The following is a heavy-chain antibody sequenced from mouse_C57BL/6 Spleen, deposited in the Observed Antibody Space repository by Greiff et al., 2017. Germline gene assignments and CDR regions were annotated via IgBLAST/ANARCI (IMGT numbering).Heavy chain of an antibody. CDR1: GYAFSSSW. Sequence: VQLQQSGPELVKPGASVKISCKASGYAFSSSWMNWVKQRPGKGLEWIGRIYPGDGDTNYNGKFKGKATLTADKSSRTAYMQLSSLTSEDSAVYFCARLGYGNYVDYFDYWGQGTTLTVSS. CDR2: IYPGDGDT. J-gene: IGHJ2*01. CDR3: ARLGYGNYVDYFDY. D-gene: IGHD2-10*02. V-gene: IGHV1-82*01.